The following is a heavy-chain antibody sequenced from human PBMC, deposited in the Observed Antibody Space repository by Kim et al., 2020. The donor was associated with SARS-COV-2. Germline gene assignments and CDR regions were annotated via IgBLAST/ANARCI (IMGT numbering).Heavy chain of an antibody. D-gene: IGHD3-22*01. CDR1: GCSISSVDYY. CDR2: IHDSGST. CDR3: ARDQDSSGYSFEFDP. J-gene: IGHJ5*02. V-gene: IGHV4-30-4*01. Sequence: SETLSLTCTVSGCSISSVDYYWNWIRQRPGKGLEWSGYIHDSGSTYYTPTLKKRLTISIDTSKNQFSLKLSSVTAADTAVYYCARDQDSSGYSFEFDPWGQGTLVTVSS.